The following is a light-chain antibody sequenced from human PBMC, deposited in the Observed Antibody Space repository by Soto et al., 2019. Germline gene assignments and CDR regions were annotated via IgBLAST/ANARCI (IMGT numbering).Light chain of an antibody. V-gene: IGKV3-15*01. CDR2: GAS. Sequence: EIVMPQSPALLSVSPGERVTLSCRARQSVSNNLAWHQQKPGQAPRLLIYGASPRATGIPARFSGSGSGTEFTLTISSLQSEDFAVSYCQQYNNWPLTVGPGTKVDIK. CDR3: QQYNNWPLT. CDR1: QSVSNN. J-gene: IGKJ3*01.